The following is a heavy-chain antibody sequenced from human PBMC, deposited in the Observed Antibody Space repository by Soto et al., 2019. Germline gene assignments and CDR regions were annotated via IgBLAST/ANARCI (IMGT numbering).Heavy chain of an antibody. V-gene: IGHV4-30-4*01. D-gene: IGHD3-10*01. CDR3: AREGRAYYYYYGMDV. CDR1: GGSISSGDYY. J-gene: IGHJ6*02. Sequence: QVQLQESGPGLVKPSQTLSLTCTVSGGSISSGDYYWSWIRQPPGKGLEWIGYIYYSGSTYYNPSLKRRVTISVDTSKNQFSLKLSSVTAADTAVYYCAREGRAYYYYYGMDVWGQGTTVTVSS. CDR2: IYYSGST.